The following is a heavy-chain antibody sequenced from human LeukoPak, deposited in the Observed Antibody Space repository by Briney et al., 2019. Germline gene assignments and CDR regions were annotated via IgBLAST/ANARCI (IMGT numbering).Heavy chain of an antibody. Sequence: ASVKVSCKASGYTFTSYYMHWVRQAPGQGLEWMGWINPNSGGTNYAQKFQGRVTMTRDTSISTAYMELSRLRSDDTAVYYCARESERGYNDSSGYYRPWGQGTLVTVSS. CDR2: INPNSGGT. D-gene: IGHD3-22*01. CDR1: GYTFTSYY. V-gene: IGHV1-2*02. CDR3: ARESERGYNDSSGYYRP. J-gene: IGHJ5*02.